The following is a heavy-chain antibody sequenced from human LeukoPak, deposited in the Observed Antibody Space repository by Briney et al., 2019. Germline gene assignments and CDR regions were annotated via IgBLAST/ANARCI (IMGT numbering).Heavy chain of an antibody. CDR2: IFQSGST. CDR1: GSSINNNKW. J-gene: IGHJ4*02. CDR3: AKNGDYCLDS. V-gene: IGHV4-4*02. Sequence: PSETLSLTCAVSGSSINNNKWWSWVRQPPGKGLEWIGEIFQSGSTNYNPSLKSRVIISVDKSKNQFSLKLTSVTAADTAIYYCAKNGDYCLDSWGPGALVIVSS. D-gene: IGHD2-21*01.